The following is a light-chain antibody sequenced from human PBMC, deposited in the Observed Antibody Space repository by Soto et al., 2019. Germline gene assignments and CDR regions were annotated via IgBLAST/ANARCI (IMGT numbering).Light chain of an antibody. CDR2: DVS. V-gene: IGLV2-14*03. Sequence: QSALTQPASMCGSPGQSITISCTGTSSDVGGYGYVSWYQQHPGKPPKLMIYDVSDRPSGVSNRFSGSKSGNTASLTISGLQAEDDADYYCSSYSKTSPVIFGGGTKLTVL. J-gene: IGLJ2*01. CDR1: SSDVGGYGY. CDR3: SSYSKTSPVI.